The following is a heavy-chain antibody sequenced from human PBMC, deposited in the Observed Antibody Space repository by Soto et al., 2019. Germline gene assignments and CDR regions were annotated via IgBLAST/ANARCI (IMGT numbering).Heavy chain of an antibody. CDR3: AIDYDILTGWVAVDY. D-gene: IGHD3-9*01. V-gene: IGHV1-18*01. CDR1: GYTFTSYG. Sequence: QVQLVQSGAEVKKPGASVKVSCKASGYTFTSYGISWVRQAPGQGLEWMGWISAYNGNTNYAQKLQGRVTMPTDTSTSTAYMELRRLRSDDTAVYYCAIDYDILTGWVAVDYWGQGTLVTVSS. J-gene: IGHJ4*02. CDR2: ISAYNGNT.